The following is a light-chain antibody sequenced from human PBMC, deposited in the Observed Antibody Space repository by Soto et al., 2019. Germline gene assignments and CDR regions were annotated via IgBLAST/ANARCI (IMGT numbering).Light chain of an antibody. Sequence: DIQMTQSPSSVSASVGDRVTITCRASQGISSYLAWYQQKPGKAPKLLIYAASTLQSGVPSRFSGSGSGTDFTLTISSLHPDDFATYYCQQYNILSTFGQGTKVDIK. CDR1: QGISSY. CDR2: AAS. J-gene: IGKJ1*01. CDR3: QQYNILST. V-gene: IGKV1-12*01.